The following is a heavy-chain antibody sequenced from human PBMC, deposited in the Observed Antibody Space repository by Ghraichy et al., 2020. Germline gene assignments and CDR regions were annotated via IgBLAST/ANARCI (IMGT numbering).Heavy chain of an antibody. J-gene: IGHJ4*02. V-gene: IGHV3-72*01. CDR3: VRDYHCSGGTRYDY. Sequence: GESLRLSCAASGFTFSDHFMDWVRQAPGKGLEWVGRSRTKPYSFTTEYAASVKGRFTISRDDSENSLYLQMNSLKIEDPAVYYCVRDYHCSGGTRYDYWGQGTLVTVSS. CDR2: SRTKPYSFTT. D-gene: IGHD2-15*01. CDR1: GFTFSDHF.